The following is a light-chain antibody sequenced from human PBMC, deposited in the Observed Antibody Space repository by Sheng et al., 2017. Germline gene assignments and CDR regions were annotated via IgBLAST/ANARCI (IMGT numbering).Light chain of an antibody. CDR2: DAS. CDR1: QSVYNY. CDR3: QQYGASPT. Sequence: EFVLTQSPATLSLSPGERATLSCRASQSVYNYLGWYQQKPGQAPRLLIYDASNRATGIPARFSGSGSGTDFTLTISRLEPEDFAVYYCQQYGASPTFGQGTRLEIK. V-gene: IGKV3-11*01. J-gene: IGKJ5*01.